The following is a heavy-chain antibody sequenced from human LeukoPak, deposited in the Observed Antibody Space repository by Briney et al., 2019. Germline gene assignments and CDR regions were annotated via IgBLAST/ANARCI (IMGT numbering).Heavy chain of an antibody. CDR1: GYTLTDYY. J-gene: IGHJ4*02. CDR3: ARVGYYESSGYYEY. CDR2: INPNSGGT. Sequence: ASVKVSCKASGYTLTDYYMHWVRQAPGQGLEWMGRINPNSGGTNYAQKFQGRVTMTRHTSISTVHMELSRLRSDDTAVYYCARVGYYESSGYYEYWGQGTLVTVSS. D-gene: IGHD3-22*01. V-gene: IGHV1-2*06.